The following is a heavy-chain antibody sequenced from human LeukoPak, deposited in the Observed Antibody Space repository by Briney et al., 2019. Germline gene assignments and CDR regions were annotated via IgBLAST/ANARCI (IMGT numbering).Heavy chain of an antibody. CDR1: GFTFSNYP. Sequence: GGSLRLSCAASGFTFSNYPMNWVRQAPGKGLEWVSAITSDGSRTYNADSVKGRFTISRDNSENTLYLQMNGLRADDTAVYYCAKGSTITPDYWGQGTLVTVSS. CDR3: AKGSTITPDY. CDR2: ITSDGSRT. J-gene: IGHJ4*02. V-gene: IGHV3-23*01. D-gene: IGHD1-14*01.